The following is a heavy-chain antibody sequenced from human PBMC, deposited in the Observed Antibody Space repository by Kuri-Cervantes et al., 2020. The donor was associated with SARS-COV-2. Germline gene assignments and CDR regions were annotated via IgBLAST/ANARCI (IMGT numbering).Heavy chain of an antibody. Sequence: SETLSLTCTVSGGSISSSSYYWGWIRQPPGKGLEWIGSIYYSGSTYYNPSLKSRVTISVDTSKNQFSLELSSVTAADTAVYYCARVGITIFGVGPPMGYWGQGTLVTVSS. CDR2: IYYSGST. V-gene: IGHV4-39*07. J-gene: IGHJ4*02. CDR1: GGSISSSSYY. D-gene: IGHD3-3*01. CDR3: ARVGITIFGVGPPMGY.